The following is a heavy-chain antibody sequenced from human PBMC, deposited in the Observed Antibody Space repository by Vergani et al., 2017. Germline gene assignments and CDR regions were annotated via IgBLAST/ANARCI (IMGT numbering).Heavy chain of an antibody. J-gene: IGHJ4*02. Sequence: EVQLVESGGGLVQPGRSLRLSCAASGFTFSNAWMNWVRQAPGKGLEWVGRIKSKTDGGTTDYAAPVKGRFTISRDDSKNTLYLQMNSLKTEDTAVYYCTTPFLHYGDRFDYWGQGTLVTVSS. CDR3: TTPFLHYGDRFDY. CDR1: GFTFSNAW. D-gene: IGHD4-17*01. V-gene: IGHV3-15*07. CDR2: IKSKTDGGTT.